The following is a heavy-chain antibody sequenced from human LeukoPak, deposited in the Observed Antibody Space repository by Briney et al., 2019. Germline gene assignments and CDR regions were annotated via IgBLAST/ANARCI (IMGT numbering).Heavy chain of an antibody. CDR3: ARVKAAADFDY. CDR1: GGSISSSNYY. V-gene: IGHV4-39*07. J-gene: IGHJ4*02. CDR2: IYYSGST. Sequence: SSETLSLTCTVSGGSISSSNYYWGWIRQPPGKGLEWIGSIYYSGSTYYNPSLKSRVTISVDTSKNQFSLKLSSVTAADTAVYYCARVKAAADFDYWGQGTLVTVPS. D-gene: IGHD6-13*01.